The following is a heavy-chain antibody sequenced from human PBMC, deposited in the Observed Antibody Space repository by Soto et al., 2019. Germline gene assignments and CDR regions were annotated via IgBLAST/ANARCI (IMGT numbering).Heavy chain of an antibody. Sequence: PGGSLRLFSAPSGFTFSSYAMSWVRQPPGRGLEWVSTLDDGGCSTSYADSVKGRFAISRDNSKNTLYLHMNSLGAEDTAIYYCAKGFKPLTGVLGSWGHGTLVTVSS. J-gene: IGHJ5*01. CDR3: AKGFKPLTGVLGS. CDR2: LDDGGCST. V-gene: IGHV3-23*01. D-gene: IGHD2-8*02. CDR1: GFTFSSYA.